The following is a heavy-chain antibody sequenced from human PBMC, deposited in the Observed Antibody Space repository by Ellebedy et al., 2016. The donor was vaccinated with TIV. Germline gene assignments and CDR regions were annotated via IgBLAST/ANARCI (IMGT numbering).Heavy chain of an antibody. J-gene: IGHJ6*03. CDR1: GFTFSSYS. CDR3: ARDGGYCSSTSCPYYYYYMDV. V-gene: IGHV3-21*01. CDR2: ISSSSSYI. D-gene: IGHD2-2*01. Sequence: GESLKISXAASGFTFSSYSMNWVRQAPGKGLEWVSSISSSSSYIYYADSVEGRFTISRDNAKNSLYLQMNSLRAEDTAVYYCARDGGYCSSTSCPYYYYYMDVWGKGTTVTVSS.